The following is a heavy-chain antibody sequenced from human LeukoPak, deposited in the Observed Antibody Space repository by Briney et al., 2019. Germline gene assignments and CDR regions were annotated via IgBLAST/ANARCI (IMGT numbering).Heavy chain of an antibody. CDR3: ARDELVAGTDY. D-gene: IGHD6-19*01. J-gene: IGHJ4*02. Sequence: GGSLRLSCAASGFTVSSNYMSWVRQAPGKGLEWGSVIYSGGSTYYADSVKGRFTISRDNSKNTLYLQMNSLRAEDTAVYYRARDELVAGTDYWGQGTLVTVSS. CDR2: IYSGGST. V-gene: IGHV3-66*01. CDR1: GFTVSSNY.